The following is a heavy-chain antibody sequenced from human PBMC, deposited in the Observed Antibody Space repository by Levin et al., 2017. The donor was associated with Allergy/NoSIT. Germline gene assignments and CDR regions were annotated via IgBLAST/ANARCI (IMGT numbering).Heavy chain of an antibody. CDR3: ARDPNGRFDI. Sequence: GSLRLSCTVSGGSISSYYWSWIRQPPGKGLEWIGYIYYSGSTNYNPSLKSRVTISVDTSKNQFSLKLSSVTAADTAVYYCARDPNGRFDIWGQGTMVTVSS. J-gene: IGHJ3*02. V-gene: IGHV4-59*01. D-gene: IGHD2-8*01. CDR1: GGSISSYY. CDR2: IYYSGST.